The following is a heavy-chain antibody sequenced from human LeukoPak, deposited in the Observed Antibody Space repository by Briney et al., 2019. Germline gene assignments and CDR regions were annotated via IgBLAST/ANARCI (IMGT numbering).Heavy chain of an antibody. CDR2: IIPILCIA. Sequence: ASVKVSCKASGGTFSSYAISWVRQAPGQGLEWMGRIIPILCIANYAQKFHGRVTITADKSASTAYMELSSLRSEGTAVYYCARLVDYGDYYYFDYWGQGTLVTVSS. V-gene: IGHV1-69*04. CDR3: ARLVDYGDYYYFDY. J-gene: IGHJ4*02. D-gene: IGHD4-17*01. CDR1: GGTFSSYA.